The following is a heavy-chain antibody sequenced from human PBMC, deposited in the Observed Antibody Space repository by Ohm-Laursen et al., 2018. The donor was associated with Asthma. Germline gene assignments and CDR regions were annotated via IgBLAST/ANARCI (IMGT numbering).Heavy chain of an antibody. CDR3: ARERGPPYYHLDV. CDR2: ISYDGSNK. CDR1: GFTFSSYG. J-gene: IGHJ6*02. Sequence: SLRLSCTASGFTFSSYGMHWVRQAPGKGLEWVAVISYDGSNKYYADSVKGRFTISRDNSKNTLYLQMNSLRAEDTAVYYCARERGPPYYHLDVWGQGTTVTVSS. V-gene: IGHV3-30*03. D-gene: IGHD3-3*02.